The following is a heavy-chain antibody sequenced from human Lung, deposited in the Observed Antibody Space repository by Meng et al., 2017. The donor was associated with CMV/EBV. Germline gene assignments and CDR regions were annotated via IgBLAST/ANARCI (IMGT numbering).Heavy chain of an antibody. J-gene: IGHJ2*01. D-gene: IGHD3-10*01. CDR1: GYTFSHEW. V-gene: IGHV5-51*01. CDR3: ARGSSGSYWYFDL. Sequence: EXXKISCKGSGYTFSHEWIGWVRQTPGKGLDWMGILYPADSDTRYSPSFQGRITISADMSTSTAYLQWTSLKASDIGIYYCARGSSGSYWYFDLWGRGTLVTVSS. CDR2: LYPADSDT.